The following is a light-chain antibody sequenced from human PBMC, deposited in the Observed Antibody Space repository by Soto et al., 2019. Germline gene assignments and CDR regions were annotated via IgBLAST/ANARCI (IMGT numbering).Light chain of an antibody. V-gene: IGLV2-14*01. J-gene: IGLJ2*01. CDR3: SSYTSSSTLA. Sequence: QSALTQPASVSGSPGQSITISCTGTSSDVGGYNYVSWYQQHPGKAPKLMIYDVSNRSSGVSNRFSGSKSGNTASLTISGLQAEDEADYYCSSYTSSSTLAIAGGTKLTVL. CDR1: SSDVGGYNY. CDR2: DVS.